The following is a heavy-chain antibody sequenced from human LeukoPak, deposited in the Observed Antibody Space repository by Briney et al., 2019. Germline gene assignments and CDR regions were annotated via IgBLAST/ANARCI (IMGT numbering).Heavy chain of an antibody. V-gene: IGHV3-7*01. CDR1: GFTFRSYW. CDR2: INQGGSVK. CDR3: ARVGYSGWNLEY. Sequence: PGGSLRLSCAASGFTFRSYWMSWVRQAPGKGLEWVAHINQGGSVKHYVDSVKGRFTISRDDAKNSLYVQMNSLRDEDTAVYYCARVGYSGWNLEYWGQGTLVTVSS. D-gene: IGHD5-12*01. J-gene: IGHJ4*02.